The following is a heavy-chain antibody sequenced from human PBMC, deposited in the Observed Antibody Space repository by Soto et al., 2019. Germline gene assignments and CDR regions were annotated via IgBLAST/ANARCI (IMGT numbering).Heavy chain of an antibody. J-gene: IGHJ4*02. D-gene: IGHD3-10*01. CDR3: ARPGSTTGWFYYDD. Sequence: QLQLQESGPGLLKPSETLSLTCPVSGESLSRDTYYWGWLRQPPGKGLEWLGSLTSSGSTYYNPSLKSRVTMAVDTSKNQFSLNLRSVTAADTAVYSRARPGSTTGWFYYDDRGQGTLVTVSP. CDR1: GESLSRDTYY. CDR2: LTSSGST. V-gene: IGHV4-39*01.